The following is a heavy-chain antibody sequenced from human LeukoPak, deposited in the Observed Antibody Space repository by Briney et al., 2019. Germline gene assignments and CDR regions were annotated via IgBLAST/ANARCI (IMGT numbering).Heavy chain of an antibody. J-gene: IGHJ6*03. CDR3: ARGHYYMDV. CDR1: GFTFSSYW. V-gene: IGHV3-74*01. CDR2: INSDGSST. Sequence: GGSLRLSCAASGFTFSSYWMHCVRQAPGKGLVWVSRINSDGSSTIYADSVKGRFTISRDNAKNSLYLQMNSLRAEDTAVYYCARGHYYMDVWGKGTTVTISS.